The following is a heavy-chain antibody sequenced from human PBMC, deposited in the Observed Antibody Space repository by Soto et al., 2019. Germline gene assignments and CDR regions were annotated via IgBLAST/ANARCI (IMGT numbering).Heavy chain of an antibody. CDR1: EFTFSDYV. Sequence: GGSLRLSCVASEFTFSDYVMNWVRQAPGKGLEWVSSIAERDGRTFYADSVKGRFTISRDNSKNTLYLEMNSLRAEDTALYYCAGRASNRGFFDYCGQGPLVTVS. CDR2: IAERDGRT. D-gene: IGHD7-27*01. J-gene: IGHJ4*02. CDR3: AGRASNRGFFDY. V-gene: IGHV3-23*01.